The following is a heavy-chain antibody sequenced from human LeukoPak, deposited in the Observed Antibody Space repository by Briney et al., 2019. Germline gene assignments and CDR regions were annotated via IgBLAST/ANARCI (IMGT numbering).Heavy chain of an antibody. V-gene: IGHV1-8*01. Sequence: ASVKVSCKASGYPFSNHDINWMRQSTGQGLEWMGWMNPNSGNTGYAQKFRGRVTMTRNTSITTAYMELDSPTSEDTAIYYCARRWQADDYWGQGTLVTVSS. CDR1: GYPFSNHD. CDR2: MNPNSGNT. CDR3: ARRWQADDY. J-gene: IGHJ4*02.